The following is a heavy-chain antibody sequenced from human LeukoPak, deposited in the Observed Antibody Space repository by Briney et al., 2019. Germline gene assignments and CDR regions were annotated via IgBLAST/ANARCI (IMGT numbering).Heavy chain of an antibody. V-gene: IGHV4-34*01. D-gene: IGHD6-13*01. Sequence: PSETLSLTCAVYGGSFSGYYWSWIRQPPGKGLEWIGEINHSGSTNYSPSLKSRVTISVDTSKNQFSLKLSSVTAADTAVYYCARRGSSWYGLVWYFDLWGRGTLVTVSS. CDR1: GGSFSGYY. CDR2: INHSGST. CDR3: ARRGSSWYGLVWYFDL. J-gene: IGHJ2*01.